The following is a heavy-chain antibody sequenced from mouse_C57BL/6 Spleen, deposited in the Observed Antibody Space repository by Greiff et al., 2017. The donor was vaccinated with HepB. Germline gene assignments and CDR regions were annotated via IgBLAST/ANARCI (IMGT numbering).Heavy chain of an antibody. CDR1: GFTFSDYG. V-gene: IGHV5-17*01. CDR3: ARPGGSRFDWYFDV. J-gene: IGHJ1*03. D-gene: IGHD1-1*01. CDR2: ISSGSSTI. Sequence: EVNVVESGGGLVKPGGSLKLSCAASGFTFSDYGMHWVRQAPEKGLEWVAYISSGSSTIYYADTVKGRFTISRDNAKNTLFLQMTSLRSEDTAMYYCARPGGSRFDWYFDVWGTGTTVTVSS.